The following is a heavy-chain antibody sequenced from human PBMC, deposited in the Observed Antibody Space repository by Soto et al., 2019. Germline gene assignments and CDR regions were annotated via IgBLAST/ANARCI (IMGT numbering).Heavy chain of an antibody. CDR2: ISAYTGNT. CDR1: GYTFTSYG. J-gene: IGHJ6*02. D-gene: IGHD6-13*01. CDR3: ARRPESWRINYYGMDV. Sequence: QVQLVQSGAEVKKPGASVKVSCKASGYTFTSYGISLVRQAPGQGLEWMGWISAYTGNTNYAQKLQGRVTRTTDTSTRTAYTELRSLRSDDTAVSYCARRPESWRINYYGMDVWGQGTTVTFSS. V-gene: IGHV1-18*01.